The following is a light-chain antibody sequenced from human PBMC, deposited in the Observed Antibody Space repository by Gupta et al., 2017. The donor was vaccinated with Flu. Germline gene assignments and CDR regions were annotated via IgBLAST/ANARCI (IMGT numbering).Light chain of an antibody. V-gene: IGKV3-20*01. CDR1: QSVSSSI. Sequence: RATLSCRASQSVSSSILAWYQQKPGQAPRLLIYGASNRATGIPDRFSGSGSGTDFTLTISRLEPEDFAVYYCQQYGHSPWTFGQGTKVEIK. CDR3: QQYGHSPWT. J-gene: IGKJ1*01. CDR2: GAS.